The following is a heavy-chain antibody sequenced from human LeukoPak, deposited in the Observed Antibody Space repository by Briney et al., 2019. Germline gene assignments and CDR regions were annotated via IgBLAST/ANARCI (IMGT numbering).Heavy chain of an antibody. V-gene: IGHV3-7*01. Sequence: PGGSLRLSCAASGFTFSSYWMSWVRQAPGKGLEWVANIKQDGSEKYYVDSVKGRFTISRDNAKNPLYLQMNSLRAEDTAVYYCARLIVVVITTRPYGMDVWGQGTTVTVSS. J-gene: IGHJ6*02. CDR1: GFTFSSYW. CDR3: ARLIVVVITTRPYGMDV. CDR2: IKQDGSEK. D-gene: IGHD3-22*01.